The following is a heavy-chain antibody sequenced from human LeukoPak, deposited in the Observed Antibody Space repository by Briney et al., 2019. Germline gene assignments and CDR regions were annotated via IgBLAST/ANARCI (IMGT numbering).Heavy chain of an antibody. CDR2: ISSSSYI. J-gene: IGHJ4*02. V-gene: IGHV3-21*01. D-gene: IGHD2-2*01. CDR1: GFTFSSYS. CDR3: ARVHCSSTSCYDPLHFDY. Sequence: GGSLRLSCAASGFTFSSYSMNWVRQAPGKGLEWVSSISSSSYIYYADSVKGRFTISRDNAKNSLYLQMNSLRAEDTAVYYCARVHCSSTSCYDPLHFDYWGQGTLVTVSS.